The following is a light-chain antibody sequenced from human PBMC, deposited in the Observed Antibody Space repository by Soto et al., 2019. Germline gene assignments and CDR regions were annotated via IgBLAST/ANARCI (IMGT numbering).Light chain of an antibody. V-gene: IGKV3-11*01. CDR2: DAS. CDR3: QQRSNWPPWT. Sequence: EIVLTQSPATLSVSTGERATLSCRASQSVSSYLAWYQQKPGQAPRLLIYDASNRATGIPARFSGSGSGTDFTLTISSLEPEDFAVYYCQQRSNWPPWTLGQGTKVDIK. J-gene: IGKJ1*01. CDR1: QSVSSY.